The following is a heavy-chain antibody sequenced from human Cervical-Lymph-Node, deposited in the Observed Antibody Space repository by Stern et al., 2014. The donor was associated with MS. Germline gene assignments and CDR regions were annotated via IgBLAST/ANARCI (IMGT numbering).Heavy chain of an antibody. Sequence: EMQLVESGGGLVKPGGSLRLSCAASGFTFSSYSMNWVRQAPGKGLEWVSSISTSSSYIYYADSVKGRFTISRDNAKNSLYLQMNSLRAEDTAVYYCARDRLNDFWSNYVPGEYYYYYGMDVWGQGTTVTVSS. CDR3: ARDRLNDFWSNYVPGEYYYYYGMDV. D-gene: IGHD3-3*01. V-gene: IGHV3-21*01. J-gene: IGHJ6*02. CDR2: ISTSSSYI. CDR1: GFTFSSYS.